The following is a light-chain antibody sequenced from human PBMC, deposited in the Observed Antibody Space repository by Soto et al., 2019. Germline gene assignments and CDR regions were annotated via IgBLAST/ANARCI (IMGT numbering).Light chain of an antibody. CDR2: EAS. CDR1: QSISSW. Sequence: DIQMTQSPSTLSASVGDRVTITCRASQSISSWLAWYQQKPGKAPKLLIHEASNLESGVSSRFSGSGSGTEFTLTICSLQPDDFATYYCRHYNCCPISLGQGTRLQI. CDR3: RHYNCCPIS. V-gene: IGKV1-5*03. J-gene: IGKJ5*01.